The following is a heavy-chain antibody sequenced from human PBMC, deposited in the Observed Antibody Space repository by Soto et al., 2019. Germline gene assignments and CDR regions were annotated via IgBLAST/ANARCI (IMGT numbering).Heavy chain of an antibody. V-gene: IGHV4-39*01. CDR1: GYSVSSSGYY. D-gene: IGHD2-15*01. J-gene: IGHJ6*02. CDR3: APLSVSLSGPYGIHV. Sequence: SETLSLTCSVSGYSVSSSGYYWAWIRQPPGKGLEWIGSMLYSGLTYYNPSLKSRVTLSVDTSKNQFSVRLNSVAASDTAVYYCAPLSVSLSGPYGIHVWGQGTTVTVSS. CDR2: MLYSGLT.